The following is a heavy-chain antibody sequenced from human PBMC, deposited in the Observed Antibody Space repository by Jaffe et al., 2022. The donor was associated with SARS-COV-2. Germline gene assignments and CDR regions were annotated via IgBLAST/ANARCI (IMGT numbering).Heavy chain of an antibody. Sequence: QVQLQQWGAGLLKPSETLSLTCAVYGGSFSGYYWSWIRQPPGKGLEWIGEINHSGSTNYNPSLKSRVTISVDTSKNQFSLKLSSVTAADTAVYYCARERRSPYYYYGMDVWGQGTTVTVSS. J-gene: IGHJ6*02. CDR1: GGSFSGYY. CDR2: INHSGST. CDR3: ARERRSPYYYYGMDV. V-gene: IGHV4-34*01.